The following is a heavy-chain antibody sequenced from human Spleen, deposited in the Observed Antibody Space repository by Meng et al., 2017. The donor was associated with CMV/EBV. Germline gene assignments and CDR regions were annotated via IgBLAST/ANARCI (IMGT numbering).Heavy chain of an antibody. CDR2: INPSGGST. Sequence: TFTSYYMHWVRQATGQGLEWMGIINPSGGSTSYAQKFQGRVTMTRDTSTSTVYMELSSLRSEDTAVYYCARDEMGYCSSTRCYSGDYWGQGTLVTVSS. D-gene: IGHD2-2*01. CDR3: ARDEMGYCSSTRCYSGDY. J-gene: IGHJ4*02. V-gene: IGHV1-46*01. CDR1: TFTSYY.